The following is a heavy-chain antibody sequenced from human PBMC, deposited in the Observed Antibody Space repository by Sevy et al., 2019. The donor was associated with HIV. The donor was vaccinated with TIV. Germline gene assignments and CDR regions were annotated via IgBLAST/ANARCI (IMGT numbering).Heavy chain of an antibody. J-gene: IGHJ6*02. CDR2: ISGSGGST. CDR3: AKVGETYYYDSSGYYEDYYGMDV. D-gene: IGHD3-22*01. Sequence: GGSLRLSCAASGFTFSSYAMSWVRQAPGKGLEWVSAISGSGGSTYYADSVKGRFTISRDNSKNTLYLQMNSLRAEDTAVYYCAKVGETYYYDSSGYYEDYYGMDVWGQGTTVIVSS. CDR1: GFTFSSYA. V-gene: IGHV3-23*01.